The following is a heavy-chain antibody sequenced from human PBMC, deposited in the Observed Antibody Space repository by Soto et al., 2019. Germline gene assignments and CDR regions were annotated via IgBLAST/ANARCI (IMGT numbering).Heavy chain of an antibody. CDR1: GGSISSGGYC. J-gene: IGHJ4*02. CDR2: IYYSGST. CDR3: ASMPTMVRGVMVDY. Sequence: SETLSLTCTFSGGSISSGGYCWSWIRKHPGKGLEWIGYIYYSGSTYYNPSLKSRVTISVDTSKNQFSLKLSSVTAADTAVYYCASMPTMVRGVMVDYWGQGTLVTVSS. D-gene: IGHD3-10*01. V-gene: IGHV4-31*03.